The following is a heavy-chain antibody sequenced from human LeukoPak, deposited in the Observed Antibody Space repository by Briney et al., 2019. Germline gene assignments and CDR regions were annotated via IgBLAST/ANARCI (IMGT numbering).Heavy chain of an antibody. CDR1: GGSISSYY. D-gene: IGHD3-16*01. J-gene: IGHJ6*02. V-gene: IGHV4-59*06. CDR3: ARVRTWGIFHGMDV. CDR2: IYYSGST. Sequence: KPSETLSLTCTVSGGSISSYYWTWIRQHPGKGLEWIGYIYYSGSTYYNPSLKSRVTISVDTSKNQFSLKLSSVTAADTAVYYCARVRTWGIFHGMDVWGQGTTVTVSS.